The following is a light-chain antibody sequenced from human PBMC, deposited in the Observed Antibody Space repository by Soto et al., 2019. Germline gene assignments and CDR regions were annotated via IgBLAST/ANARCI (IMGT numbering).Light chain of an antibody. J-gene: IGKJ5*01. CDR3: QQYGSSPIT. CDR2: GAS. CDR1: QSVGSF. V-gene: IGKV3-20*01. Sequence: EIVLTQSPATLSLSPGERATLSCRASQSVGSFLAWYQQKPGQAPRLLISGASSRATGIPDRFSVSGSGTDFTLTISRLEPEDFALYYCQQYGSSPITFGQGTRLEI.